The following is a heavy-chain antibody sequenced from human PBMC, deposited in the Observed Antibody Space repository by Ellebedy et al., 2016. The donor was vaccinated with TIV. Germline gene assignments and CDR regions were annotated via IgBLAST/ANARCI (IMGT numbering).Heavy chain of an antibody. CDR2: IYYSGIT. J-gene: IGHJ5*02. Sequence: MPSETLSLTCTVSGDSLGSVGSCWTWIRQPPGKGLEWIGYIYYSGITNYKPSLKSRVTMSVDTSKNQFSLQLTSVTAADTAVYYCARHGRTGYYQYFDPWGQGTRVTVSS. CDR3: ARHGRTGYYQYFDP. CDR1: GDSLGSVGSC. V-gene: IGHV4-61*08. D-gene: IGHD3-22*01.